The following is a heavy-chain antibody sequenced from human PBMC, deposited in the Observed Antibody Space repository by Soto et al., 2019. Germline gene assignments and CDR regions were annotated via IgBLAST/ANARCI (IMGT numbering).Heavy chain of an antibody. J-gene: IGHJ4*02. D-gene: IGHD3-3*02. CDR2: IVPTLRIT. Sequence: QVQLVQSGAEVKKPGASLRVSCETSGGTSTIYTITWVRQAPGQGLQWMGRIVPTLRITNYAQEFQGRLTITADSSTSTAHIELTSLTSEDTAVYYCAKDKYGAGRVGVHFWGQGTLVTVSS. V-gene: IGHV1-69*08. CDR1: GGTSTIYT. CDR3: AKDKYGAGRVGVHF.